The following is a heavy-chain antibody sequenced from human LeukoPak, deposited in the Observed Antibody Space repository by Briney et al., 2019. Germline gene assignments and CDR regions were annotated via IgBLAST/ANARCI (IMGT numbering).Heavy chain of an antibody. Sequence: SETLSLTCTVSGGSISSYYWSWIRQPPGKGLEWIGSIYYSGSTNYNPSLKSRVTISVDTSKNQFSLKLSSVTAADTAVYYCARGVLSCSSTSCYVSDHYYYYGMDVWGQGTTVTVSS. CDR2: IYYSGST. CDR1: GGSISSYY. CDR3: ARGVLSCSSTSCYVSDHYYYYGMDV. D-gene: IGHD2-2*01. V-gene: IGHV4-59*01. J-gene: IGHJ6*02.